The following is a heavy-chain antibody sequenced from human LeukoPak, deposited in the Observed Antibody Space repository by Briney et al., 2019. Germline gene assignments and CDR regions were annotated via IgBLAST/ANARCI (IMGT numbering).Heavy chain of an antibody. CDR2: IKQGGREI. Sequence: AGSLTLSCAVYGFTFSSFWMSWLRQGPGKGLEWLVNIKQGGREIYHVYSVKGRFTIARANATSSMELHMHTLEAEAASVYYCARDDRYTSWNWGQGTLVTVSS. CDR3: ARDDRYTSWN. D-gene: IGHD5-24*01. CDR1: GFTFSSFW. J-gene: IGHJ4*02. V-gene: IGHV3-7*05.